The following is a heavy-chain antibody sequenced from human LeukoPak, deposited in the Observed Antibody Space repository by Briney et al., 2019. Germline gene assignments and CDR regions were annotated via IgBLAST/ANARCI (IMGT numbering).Heavy chain of an antibody. J-gene: IGHJ4*02. CDR2: IYYSGST. CDR3: ASGISNPTGY. Sequence: SETLSLTCTVSGGSISSSYSYWGWIRQPPGKGLEWIGNIYYSGSTYYSPSLTSRVTVSVDTSENQFSLKLSSVTAADTAVYYCASGISNPTGYWGQGTLVTVSS. CDR1: GGSISSSYSY. D-gene: IGHD1-26*01. V-gene: IGHV4-39*07.